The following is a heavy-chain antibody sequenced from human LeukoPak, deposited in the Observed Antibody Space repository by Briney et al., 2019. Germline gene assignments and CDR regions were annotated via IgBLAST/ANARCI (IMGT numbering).Heavy chain of an antibody. CDR3: SRESGPFCPFGY. Sequence: SETLSLTCGVSGGAISGTNWWSWVRQPPRQGLEWIGEISLAGQTNYNPSLNGRVTMSLDKSSNQLSLHLTSVTAADTATYFCSRESGPFCPFGYWGQGTLVIVSS. J-gene: IGHJ4*02. D-gene: IGHD1-26*01. CDR2: ISLAGQT. CDR1: GGAISGTNW. V-gene: IGHV4/OR15-8*02.